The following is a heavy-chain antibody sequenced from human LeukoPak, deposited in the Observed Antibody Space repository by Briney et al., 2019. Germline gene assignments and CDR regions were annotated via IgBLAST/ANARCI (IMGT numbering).Heavy chain of an antibody. Sequence: GGSLRLSCAASGFTFSRDSMNWVRQAPGKGLECVSSISISISYIYYADSVKGRFTISRDNAKNSLYLQMNSLRAEDTAVYYCAREMGYCSGTSCHGGGFDYWGQGTLVTVSS. V-gene: IGHV3-21*01. CDR3: AREMGYCSGTSCHGGGFDY. CDR2: ISISISYI. D-gene: IGHD2-2*01. J-gene: IGHJ4*02. CDR1: GFTFSRDS.